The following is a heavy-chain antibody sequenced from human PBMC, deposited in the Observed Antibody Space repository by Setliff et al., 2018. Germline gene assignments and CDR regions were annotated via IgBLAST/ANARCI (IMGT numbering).Heavy chain of an antibody. CDR3: LRLVRYCTKIACQATSGDEV. CDR1: GYTLSNSI. J-gene: IGHJ4*02. D-gene: IGHD2-8*01. CDR2: ISAYNGKT. V-gene: IGHV1-18*01. Sequence: ASVRVSCKASGYTLSNSILSWVRQAPGQGLEWVGWISAYNGKTYSAQKFQDRVTLTTHTSTNMGYLELRDLRSDDTAVYYCLRLVRYCTKIACQATSGDEVWGLGTLDTVSS.